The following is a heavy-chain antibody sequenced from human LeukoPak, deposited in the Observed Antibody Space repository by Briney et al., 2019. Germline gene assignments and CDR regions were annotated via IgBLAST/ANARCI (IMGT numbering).Heavy chain of an antibody. Sequence: PSETLPLTCTVSGGSISSYYWTWIRQPAGKGLEWIGRIYTTGSTNYNPSLNSRVTMSVDTSKNQFSLKLSSVTAADTAVYYCARQTAVAGKAGFDYWGQGTLVTVSS. V-gene: IGHV4-4*07. CDR3: ARQTAVAGKAGFDY. D-gene: IGHD6-19*01. CDR2: IYTTGST. J-gene: IGHJ4*02. CDR1: GGSISSYY.